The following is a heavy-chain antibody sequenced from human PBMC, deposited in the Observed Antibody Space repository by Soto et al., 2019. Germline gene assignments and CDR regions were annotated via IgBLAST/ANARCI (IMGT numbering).Heavy chain of an antibody. CDR1: AYSFTTYW. V-gene: IGHV5-51*01. J-gene: IGHJ4*02. CDR2: IYPGDSDT. D-gene: IGHD3-22*01. CDR3: TRSKYYYDSSGLY. Sequence: GESLKISCQASAYSFTTYWIGWVRQMPGKGLEWMGIIYPGDSDTRYSPSFQGQVTISVDKSISTAYLQWSSLKASDTAMYYCTRSKYYYDSSGLYWGQGTLVTVSS.